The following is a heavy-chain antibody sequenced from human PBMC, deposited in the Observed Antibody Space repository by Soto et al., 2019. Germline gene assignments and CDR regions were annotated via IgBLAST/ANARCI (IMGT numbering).Heavy chain of an antibody. CDR3: ARDHPYYYDSSGDRDNWFDP. CDR1: GYTFTSYG. Sequence: GASVKVSCKASGYTFTSYGISWVRQAPGQGLEWMGWISAYNGNTNYAQKLQGRVTMTTDTSTSTAYMELRSLRSDDTAVYHCARDHPYYYDSSGDRDNWFDPWGQGTLVTVPS. V-gene: IGHV1-18*04. D-gene: IGHD3-22*01. J-gene: IGHJ5*02. CDR2: ISAYNGNT.